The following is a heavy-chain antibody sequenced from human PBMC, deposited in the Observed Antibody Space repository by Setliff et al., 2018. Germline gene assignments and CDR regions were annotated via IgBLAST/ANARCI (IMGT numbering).Heavy chain of an antibody. Sequence: ASVKVSCKASGYNFTGYYVYWVRQAPGQGLEWMGWINPNSGGTNYAQKFQGRVSMTRDTSISTAFLELNGLRSDDTAVYYCTKDLKKWLQFGWYFDLWGRGTLVTVSS. D-gene: IGHD5-12*01. V-gene: IGHV1-2*02. CDR1: GYNFTGYY. J-gene: IGHJ2*01. CDR2: INPNSGGT. CDR3: TKDLKKWLQFGWYFDL.